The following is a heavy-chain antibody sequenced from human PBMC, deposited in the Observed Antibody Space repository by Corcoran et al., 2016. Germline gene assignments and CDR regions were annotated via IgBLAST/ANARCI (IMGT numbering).Heavy chain of an antibody. J-gene: IGHJ6*02. D-gene: IGHD3-10*01. V-gene: IGHV5-51*01. CDR2: IYPGDSDT. CDR1: GYSFTSYW. Sequence: EVQLVQSGAGVKKPGESLKISCKGSGYSFTSYWIGWVRQMPGNGLGWVGIIYPGDSDTRYSPSFQGQVTISADKSISTAYLQWSSLKASDTAMYSCARHAYYYGSGSYYNGEILDVWGQGTTVTVSS. CDR3: ARHAYYYGSGSYYNGEILDV.